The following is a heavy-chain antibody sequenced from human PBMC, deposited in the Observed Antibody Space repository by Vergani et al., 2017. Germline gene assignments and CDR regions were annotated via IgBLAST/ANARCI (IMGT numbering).Heavy chain of an antibody. D-gene: IGHD3-10*01. V-gene: IGHV3-7*03. Sequence: EVQLVESGGGLVQPGGSLRLSCAASGFTFSSYWMSWVRQAPGKGLEWVANIKQDGSGKYYVDSVKGRFTISRDNAKNSLYLQMNSLRAEDTAVYYCARGLPYYYGSGSWDYYYGMDVWGQGTTVTVSS. CDR3: ARGLPYYYGSGSWDYYYGMDV. CDR2: IKQDGSGK. J-gene: IGHJ6*02. CDR1: GFTFSSYW.